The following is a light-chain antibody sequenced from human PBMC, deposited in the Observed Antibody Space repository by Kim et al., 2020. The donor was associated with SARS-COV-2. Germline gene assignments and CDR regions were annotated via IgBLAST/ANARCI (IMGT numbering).Light chain of an antibody. Sequence: VALGQTVRITCQGDSLRSYNTTWYQQKPGQAPVVVVYGKNNRPSGIPDRCSGSSSGNTASLTITGTQAGDEADYYCNSRDNNDNVLFGGGTQLTVL. CDR1: SLRSYN. J-gene: IGLJ2*01. V-gene: IGLV3-19*01. CDR2: GKN. CDR3: NSRDNNDNVL.